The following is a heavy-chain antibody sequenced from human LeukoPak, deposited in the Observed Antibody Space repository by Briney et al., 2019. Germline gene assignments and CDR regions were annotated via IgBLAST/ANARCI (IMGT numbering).Heavy chain of an antibody. Sequence: GASVKVSCKVSGYTLTELSMHWVRQAPGKGLEWMGGFDPEDGETIYAQKFQGRVTMTEDTFTDTAYMELSSLRSEDTAVYYCATGYYYGSGSYYYPPLGYWGQGTLVTVSS. D-gene: IGHD3-10*01. V-gene: IGHV1-24*01. CDR3: ATGYYYGSGSYYYPPLGY. CDR2: FDPEDGET. J-gene: IGHJ4*02. CDR1: GYTLTELS.